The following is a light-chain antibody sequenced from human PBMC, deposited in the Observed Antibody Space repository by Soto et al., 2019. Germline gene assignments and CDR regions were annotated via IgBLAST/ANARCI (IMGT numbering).Light chain of an antibody. CDR2: GAS. CDR3: QQSGDSPWT. CDR1: QSVYNNY. Sequence: EIVLTQSPGSLSLSPGERATLSCRASQSVYNNYLAWFQQRPGQAPRLLIYGASSRAPGIPDRFSGSGSGTDFTLTISRLEPEDFAVYYCQQSGDSPWTFGQGTKVDSK. V-gene: IGKV3-20*01. J-gene: IGKJ1*01.